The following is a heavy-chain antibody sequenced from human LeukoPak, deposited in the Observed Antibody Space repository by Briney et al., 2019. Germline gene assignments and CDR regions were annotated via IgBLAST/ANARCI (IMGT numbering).Heavy chain of an antibody. J-gene: IGHJ2*01. V-gene: IGHV3-23*03. CDR3: ARVGDHFHWYLDL. CDR2: LYSGSST. CDR1: GFTFSSYV. D-gene: IGHD3-3*02. Sequence: GGSLRLSCAASGFTFSSYVMSWVRQAPGKGLEWVSILYSGSSTYYADSVEGRFTISRDSSKNTLFLQMNDLRAEDTAVYYCARVGDHFHWYLDLWGRGTLVTVSS.